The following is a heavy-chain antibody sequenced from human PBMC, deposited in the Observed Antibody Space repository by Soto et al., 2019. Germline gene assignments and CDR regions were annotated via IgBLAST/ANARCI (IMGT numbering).Heavy chain of an antibody. CDR1: GFTFSSYA. Sequence: QVQLVESGGGVVQPGRSLRLSCAASGFTFSSYAMHWVRQAPGKGLEWVAVISYDGSNKYYADSVKGRFTISRDNSKNTLYLQRNSLRAEDTAVYYCARGLDIVVVVAATGHLDYWGQGTLVTVSS. CDR2: ISYDGSNK. D-gene: IGHD2-15*01. J-gene: IGHJ4*02. V-gene: IGHV3-30-3*01. CDR3: ARGLDIVVVVAATGHLDY.